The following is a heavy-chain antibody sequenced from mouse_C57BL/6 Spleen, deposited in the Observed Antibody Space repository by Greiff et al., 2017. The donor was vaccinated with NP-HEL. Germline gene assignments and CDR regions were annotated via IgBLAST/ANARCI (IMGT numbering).Heavy chain of an antibody. Sequence: QVQLQQSGADLARPGASVKMSCKASGYTFTSYTMHWVKQRPGQGLEWIGYINPSSGYTKYNQKFKDKATLTADKSSSPAYMQLSSLTSEDSAVYYCARTFYYDYDGYDFDYWGQGTTLTVSS. D-gene: IGHD2-4*01. CDR3: ARTFYYDYDGYDFDY. CDR2: INPSSGYT. J-gene: IGHJ2*01. CDR1: GYTFTSYT. V-gene: IGHV1-4*01.